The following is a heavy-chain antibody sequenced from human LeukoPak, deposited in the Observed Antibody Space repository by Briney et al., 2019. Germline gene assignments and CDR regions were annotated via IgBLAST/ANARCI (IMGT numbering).Heavy chain of an antibody. Sequence: GGSLRLSCAASGFTFSSYGMHWVRQAPGRGLEWVAVISYDGSNKYYADSVKGRFTISRDNSKNTLYLQMNSLRAEDTAVYYCAKEYSGSYYRYAFDIWGQGTMVTVSS. CDR1: GFTFSSYG. CDR3: AKEYSGSYYRYAFDI. D-gene: IGHD1-26*01. V-gene: IGHV3-30*18. J-gene: IGHJ3*02. CDR2: ISYDGSNK.